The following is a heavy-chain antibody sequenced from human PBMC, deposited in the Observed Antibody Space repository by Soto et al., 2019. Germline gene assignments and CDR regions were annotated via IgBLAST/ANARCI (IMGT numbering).Heavy chain of an antibody. D-gene: IGHD6-6*01. CDR3: ARDNYSRLSYYFDX. J-gene: IGHJ4*02. V-gene: IGHV1-2*04. Sequence: ASVKVSCKASGYTFTGYYMHWVRQAPGQGLEWMGCINPNSGGTNYAQKFQGWVTMTRDTSISTAYMELSRLRSDDTAVYYCARDNYSRLSYYFDXWGQVTLFTVSX. CDR2: INPNSGGT. CDR1: GYTFTGYY.